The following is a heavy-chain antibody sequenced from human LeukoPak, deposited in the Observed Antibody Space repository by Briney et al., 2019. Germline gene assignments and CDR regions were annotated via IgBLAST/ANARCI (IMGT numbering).Heavy chain of an antibody. J-gene: IGHJ5*02. Sequence: SETLSLTCTVSGGSISSYYWSWIRQPPGKGLEWIGYIYYSGSTNYNPSLKSRVTISVDTSKNQFSLKLSSVTAADTAVYYCARAAGEQQLEGWFDPWGQGTLVTVSS. V-gene: IGHV4-59*12. CDR1: GGSISSYY. CDR2: IYYSGST. D-gene: IGHD6-13*01. CDR3: ARAAGEQQLEGWFDP.